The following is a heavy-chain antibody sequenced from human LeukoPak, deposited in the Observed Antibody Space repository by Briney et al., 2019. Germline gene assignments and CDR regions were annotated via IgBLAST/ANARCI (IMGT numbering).Heavy chain of an antibody. Sequence: GASLKVSCKASRGTFSTYTISWVRQAPGERLEWVGGIIPILGIANYAQKFQGRVTIPADKSTSTAYMELSSLRSEDTAVYYCARSLVGAAPGYFDYWGQGALVTVSS. J-gene: IGHJ4*02. V-gene: IGHV1-69*10. CDR1: RGTFSTYT. CDR3: ARSLVGAAPGYFDY. CDR2: IIPILGIA. D-gene: IGHD1-26*01.